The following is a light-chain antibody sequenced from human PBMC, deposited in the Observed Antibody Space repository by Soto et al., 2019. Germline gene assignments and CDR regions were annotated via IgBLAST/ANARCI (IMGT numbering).Light chain of an antibody. CDR2: GAS. V-gene: IGKV3-20*01. J-gene: IGKJ3*01. CDR1: QSITSRY. Sequence: EIVLTQSPGTLSLSPGERATLTCRASQSITSRYLAWYQQKPGQAPRLLIYGASIRASGISDRFSGSGSGTDFTLTISSLEAEDFALYYCQHHGSSARTFTFGPGTKVDI. CDR3: QHHGSSARTFT.